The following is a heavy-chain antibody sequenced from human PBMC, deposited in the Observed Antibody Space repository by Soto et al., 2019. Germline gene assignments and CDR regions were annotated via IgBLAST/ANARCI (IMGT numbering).Heavy chain of an antibody. CDR3: ARRIGGWFDP. Sequence: QVQLQESGPGLVKPSQTLSLTCTVSGGSINNSGYYWSWIRQHPGKGLEWIGYIYYSGSTYYNPSLKSRVTISVDTSKNQFPLKLSSVTAADTAVYYCARRIGGWFDPWGQGTLVTVSS. CDR1: GGSINNSGYY. V-gene: IGHV4-31*03. CDR2: IYYSGST. J-gene: IGHJ5*02. D-gene: IGHD2-15*01.